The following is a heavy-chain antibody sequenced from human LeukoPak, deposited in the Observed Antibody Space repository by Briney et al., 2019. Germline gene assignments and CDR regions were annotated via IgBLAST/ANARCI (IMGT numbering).Heavy chain of an antibody. D-gene: IGHD3-10*01. CDR2: IYTGGGT. J-gene: IGHJ4*02. CDR1: GVSISTYY. V-gene: IGHV4-4*09. CDR3: AKMTVGSYIDY. Sequence: PSETLSLTCTASGVSISTYYWTWIRQPPGKGLEWIGYIYTGGGTNYNPSLKSRVTISVDTSKNQFSLRLTSVTAADTAVYYCAKMTVGSYIDYWGQGTLVTVSS.